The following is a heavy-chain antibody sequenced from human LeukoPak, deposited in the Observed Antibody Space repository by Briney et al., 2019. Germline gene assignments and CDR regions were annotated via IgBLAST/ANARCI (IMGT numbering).Heavy chain of an antibody. CDR1: GGSISSSNW. V-gene: IGHV4-4*02. Sequence: SETLSLTCAVSGGSISSSNWWSWVRQPPGKGLEWIGEIYHSGSTNYNPSLKSRVTISVDTSKNQFSLKLSSVTAADTAVYYCARGSRGDYDFWSGYYAPVDYWGQGTLVTVSS. D-gene: IGHD3-3*01. CDR3: ARGSRGDYDFWSGYYAPVDY. J-gene: IGHJ4*02. CDR2: IYHSGST.